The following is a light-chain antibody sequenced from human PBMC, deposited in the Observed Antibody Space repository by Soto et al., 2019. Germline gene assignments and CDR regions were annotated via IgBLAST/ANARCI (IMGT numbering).Light chain of an antibody. J-gene: IGLJ1*01. CDR1: SSDVGGFNY. V-gene: IGLV2-14*01. Sequence: QSALTQPASVSGSPGQSITISCTGTSSDVGGFNYVSWYQHHPGKAPKLMIYEVSNRPSGVSNRFSGSKSCNTASLTISGLQAEDEADYYCSSYTSSNTEVFGTGTKVTVL. CDR3: SSYTSSNTEV. CDR2: EVS.